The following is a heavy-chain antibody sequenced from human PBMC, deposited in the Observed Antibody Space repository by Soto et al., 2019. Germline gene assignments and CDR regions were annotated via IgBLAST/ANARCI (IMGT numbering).Heavy chain of an antibody. CDR3: ARDDVLFDGGGCHGVPLYV. CDR2: IQSGGPT. CDR1: GFTVSSKY. Sequence: GVLRLSCAASGFTVSSKYMSWVRQAPGKGLEWVSLIQSGGPTYYADSVKGRFTISRDTSENTVHLQMDSLRAEDTAVYYCARDDVLFDGGGCHGVPLYVWGKGTTVTVSS. D-gene: IGHD2-15*01. J-gene: IGHJ6*04. V-gene: IGHV3-66*01.